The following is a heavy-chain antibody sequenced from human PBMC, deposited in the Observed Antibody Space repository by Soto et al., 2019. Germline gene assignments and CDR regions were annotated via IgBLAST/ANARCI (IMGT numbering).Heavy chain of an antibody. CDR2: IILPFGTP. J-gene: IGHJ4*02. V-gene: IGHV1-69*12. Sequence: QVRLVQSGAEVKKTESSVKVSCEASGTTFSNFAIGWVRQAPGQGLEWMGGIILPFGTPNYAQKFQGRVTIAADESMTTVYMELRGLRSGDTGVYSCVRGPDDEGYLHYWRQGPLVAVSS. CDR3: VRGPDDEGYLHY. CDR1: GTTFSNFA. D-gene: IGHD3-3*01.